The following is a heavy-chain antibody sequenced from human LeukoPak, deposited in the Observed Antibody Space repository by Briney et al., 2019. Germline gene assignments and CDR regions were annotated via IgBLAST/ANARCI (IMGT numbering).Heavy chain of an antibody. J-gene: IGHJ5*02. CDR3: ARGSSGQLDRWFDP. D-gene: IGHD3-22*01. CDR2: IYYSGST. Sequence: PSETLSLTCTVSGGSISSYYWSWIRQPPGKGLEWIGYIYYSGSTNYNPSLKSRVTMSVDTSKNQFSLKLSSVTAADTAVYYCARGSSGQLDRWFDPWGQGTLVTVSS. V-gene: IGHV4-59*08. CDR1: GGSISSYY.